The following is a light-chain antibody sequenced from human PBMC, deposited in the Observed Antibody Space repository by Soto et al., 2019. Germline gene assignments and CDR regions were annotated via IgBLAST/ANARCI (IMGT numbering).Light chain of an antibody. V-gene: IGLV7-46*01. CDR1: AGAVTNGHY. CDR3: LLYYNGPYV. Sequence: QSVVTQEPSLTVSPGGTVTLTCGSSAGAVTNGHYPYWFQQKPGQAPRTLIYDTTNRHSWTPARFSGSLLGGKAALTLSGAQPEDEAEYYCLLYYNGPYVFGTGTKLT. J-gene: IGLJ1*01. CDR2: DTT.